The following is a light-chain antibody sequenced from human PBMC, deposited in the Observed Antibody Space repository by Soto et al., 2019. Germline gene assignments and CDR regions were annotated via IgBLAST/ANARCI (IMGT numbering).Light chain of an antibody. V-gene: IGKV3-20*01. J-gene: IGKJ2*01. CDR1: QSVSSNF. CDR2: SAS. CDR3: QQYGSSPYT. Sequence: EIVFTQSPGTLSLSPGERATLSCRASQSVSSNFLAWYQQKPGQAPRLLIYSASIRATGIPDRFSGGGSGTDFTLTISRLEPEDFAVYYCQQYGSSPYTFGQGTKLEI.